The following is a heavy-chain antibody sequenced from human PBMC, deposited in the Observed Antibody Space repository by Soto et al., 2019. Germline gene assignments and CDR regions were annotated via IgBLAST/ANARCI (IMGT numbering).Heavy chain of an antibody. CDR2: IIPIFGTA. CDR3: AREWGGSYFPHRDNWFDP. CDR1: GGTFSSYA. Sequence: GASVKVSCKASGGTFSSYAISWVRQAPGQGLEWMGGIIPIFGTANYAQKFQGRVTITADESTSTAYMELSSLRSEDTAVYYCAREWGGSYFPHRDNWFDPWGQGTLVTVSS. J-gene: IGHJ5*02. D-gene: IGHD1-26*01. V-gene: IGHV1-69*13.